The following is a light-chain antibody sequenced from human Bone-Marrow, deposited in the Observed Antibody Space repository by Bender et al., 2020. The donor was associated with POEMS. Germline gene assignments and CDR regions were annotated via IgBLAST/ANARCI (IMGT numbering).Light chain of an antibody. CDR2: DVT. CDR1: SSDVGAYNY. Sequence: QSALTQPASVSGSPGQSITISCTGTSSDVGAYNYVSWYQQHPGKAPKLIIHDVTYRPSGVSNRFSGSKSGNTASLTISGLHTEDESDYYCASYTSNNNWVFGGGTKVAVL. CDR3: ASYTSNNNWV. V-gene: IGLV2-14*03. J-gene: IGLJ3*02.